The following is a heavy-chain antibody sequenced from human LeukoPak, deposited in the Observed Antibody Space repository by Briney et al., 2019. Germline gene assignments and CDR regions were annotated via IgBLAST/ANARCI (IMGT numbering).Heavy chain of an antibody. V-gene: IGHV4-30-2*01. CDR1: GGAISSGGYY. J-gene: IGHJ4*02. D-gene: IGHD1-26*01. CDR2: IYHSVST. Sequence: PSETLSLTCTVSGGAISSGGYYWSWIRQPPGKGLEWIGYIYHSVSTYYNPSLKSRVTISVDRSKNQFSLKLSSVTAADTAVYYCASTRVGEGDYWGQGTLVTVSS. CDR3: ASTRVGEGDY.